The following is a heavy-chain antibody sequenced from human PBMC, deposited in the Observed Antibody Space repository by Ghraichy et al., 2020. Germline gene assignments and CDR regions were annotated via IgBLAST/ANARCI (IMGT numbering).Heavy chain of an antibody. CDR2: ISYDGSNK. Sequence: GGSLRLSCAASGFTFSSYAMHWVRQAPGKGLEWVAVISYDGSNKYYADSVKGRFTISRDNSKNTLYLQMNSLRAEDTAVYYCARGSDWNSRHDAFDIWGQGTMVTVSS. D-gene: IGHD1-7*01. CDR1: GFTFSSYA. V-gene: IGHV3-30-3*01. CDR3: ARGSDWNSRHDAFDI. J-gene: IGHJ3*02.